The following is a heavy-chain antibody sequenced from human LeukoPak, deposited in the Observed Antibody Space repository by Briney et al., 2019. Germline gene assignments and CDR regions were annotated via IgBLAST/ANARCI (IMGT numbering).Heavy chain of an antibody. D-gene: IGHD3-16*01. CDR1: GFTFSSYG. CDR3: AREPTFGGDVEIDY. Sequence: PGGSLRLSCAASGFTFSSYGMHWVRQAPGKGLEWVAVIWYDGSNKYYADSVKGRFTISRDNSKNTLYLQMNSLRAEDTAVYYCAREPTFGGDVEIDYWGQGTLVTVSS. V-gene: IGHV3-33*01. J-gene: IGHJ4*02. CDR2: IWYDGSNK.